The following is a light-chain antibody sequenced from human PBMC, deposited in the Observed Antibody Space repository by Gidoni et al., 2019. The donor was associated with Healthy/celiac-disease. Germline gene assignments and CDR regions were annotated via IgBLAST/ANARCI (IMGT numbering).Light chain of an antibody. J-gene: IGKJ1*01. CDR3: QQDKA. V-gene: IGKV1-5*03. CDR1: QRISSW. Sequence: DIQITQSPSTLSASVGDSVTITCRASQRISSWLACYRQKPGKAPKLLIYKASSLESGVPTRFSGSGSGTEFTLTISSLQPDDFATYYCQQDKAFGQGTKVEIK. CDR2: KAS.